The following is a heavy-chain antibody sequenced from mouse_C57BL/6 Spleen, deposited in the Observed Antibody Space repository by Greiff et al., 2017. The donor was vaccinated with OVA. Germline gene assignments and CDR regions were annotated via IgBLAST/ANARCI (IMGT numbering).Heavy chain of an antibody. Sequence: EVKVEESGPGLVKPSQSLSLTCSVTGYSITSGYYWNWIRQFPGNKLEWMGYISYDGSNNYNPSLKNRISITRDTSKNQFFLKLNSVTSEDTATYYCAREDDGYYYFDYWGQGTTLTVSS. V-gene: IGHV3-6*01. J-gene: IGHJ2*01. CDR3: AREDDGYYYFDY. D-gene: IGHD2-3*01. CDR2: ISYDGSN. CDR1: GYSITSGYY.